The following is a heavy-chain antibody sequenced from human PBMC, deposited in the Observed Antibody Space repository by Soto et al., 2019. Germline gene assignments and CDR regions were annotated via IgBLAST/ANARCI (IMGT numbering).Heavy chain of an antibody. V-gene: IGHV1-69*13. CDR3: AAESAYGGNPLAFLY. Sequence: ASVKVSCKASADTFSSYAISWVRQAPGQGLDWMGGIIPFFNTPNYAQKFQGRVTITADESTSTAYMDLSSLRSEDTAMYYCAAESAYGGNPLAFLYWGQGTLVTVSS. CDR2: IIPFFNTP. J-gene: IGHJ4*02. D-gene: IGHD2-21*01. CDR1: ADTFSSYA.